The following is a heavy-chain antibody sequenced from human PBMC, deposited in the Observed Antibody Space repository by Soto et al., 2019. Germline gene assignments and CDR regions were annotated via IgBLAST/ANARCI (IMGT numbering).Heavy chain of an antibody. CDR3: AREYYYGSGSYYNYYYYYGMGV. V-gene: IGHV1-69*13. D-gene: IGHD3-10*01. CDR2: IIPIFGTA. CDR1: GGTFSSYA. J-gene: IGHJ6*02. Sequence: GASVKVSCKASGGTFSSYAISWVRQAPGQGLEWMGGIIPIFGTANYAQKFQGRVTITADESTSTAYMELSSLRSEDTAVYYCAREYYYGSGSYYNYYYYYGMGVWGQGTTVTVSS.